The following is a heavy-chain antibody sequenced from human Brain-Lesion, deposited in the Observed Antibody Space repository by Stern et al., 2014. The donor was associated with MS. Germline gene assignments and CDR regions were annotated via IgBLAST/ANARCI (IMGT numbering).Heavy chain of an antibody. CDR2: ISGRGGPT. J-gene: IGHJ1*01. Sequence: EVQLVQSGGGLVQPGGSLRLSCAASGFSFSTYAMSWVRQTPGKGLQWVSFISGRGGPTYYADSVKGRFTISRDNSKNTLYLQMDSLRADDTAVYYCAKWPHHIAVAGTRYFQHWGQGTLVTVSS. CDR3: AKWPHHIAVAGTRYFQH. V-gene: IGHV3-23*04. D-gene: IGHD6-19*01. CDR1: GFSFSTYA.